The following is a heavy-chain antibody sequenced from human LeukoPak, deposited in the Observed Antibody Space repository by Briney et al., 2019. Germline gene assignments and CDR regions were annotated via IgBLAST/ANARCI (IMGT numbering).Heavy chain of an antibody. V-gene: IGHV3-23*01. J-gene: IGHJ4*02. D-gene: IGHD3-22*01. CDR2: ISDSGGRT. CDR1: GITLSNYG. Sequence: GGSLRLSCAVSGITLSNYGMSWVRQAPGKGLQWVAGISDSGGRTNYADSVKGRFTISRDNPKNTLYLQMNSLRVEDTAVYFCAKRGVVIRVILVGFHKEANYFDSWGQGALVTVSS. CDR3: AKRGVVIRVILVGFHKEANYFDS.